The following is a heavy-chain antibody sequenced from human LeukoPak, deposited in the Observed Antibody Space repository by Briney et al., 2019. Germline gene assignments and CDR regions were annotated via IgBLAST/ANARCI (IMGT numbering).Heavy chain of an antibody. CDR1: GGSISSGGYY. V-gene: IGHV4-31*03. CDR3: ARVHQTGYSIFDI. CDR2: IYYSGST. J-gene: IGHJ3*02. D-gene: IGHD3-9*01. Sequence: KCSETLSLTCTVSGGSISSGGYYWSWIRQHPGKGLEWLGYIYYSGSTYYNPSLKSRVTISVDTSKNHFSLKLSSVTAADTAVYYCARVHQTGYSIFDIWGQGTMVAVSS.